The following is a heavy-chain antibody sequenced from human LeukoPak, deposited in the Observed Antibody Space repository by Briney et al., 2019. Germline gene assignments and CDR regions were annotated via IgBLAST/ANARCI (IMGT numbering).Heavy chain of an antibody. CDR2: IPYDGSNK. D-gene: IGHD3-22*01. Sequence: GGSLRLSCAASGFTFSNYGMHWVRQAPGKGLEWLAFIPYDGSNKYYVDSVKGRFTTSRDNSKNTLYLQMNSLRAEDTAVYYCAKVDPYYYDSSTLAYWGQGTLVTVSS. CDR1: GFTFSNYG. V-gene: IGHV3-30*02. CDR3: AKVDPYYYDSSTLAY. J-gene: IGHJ4*02.